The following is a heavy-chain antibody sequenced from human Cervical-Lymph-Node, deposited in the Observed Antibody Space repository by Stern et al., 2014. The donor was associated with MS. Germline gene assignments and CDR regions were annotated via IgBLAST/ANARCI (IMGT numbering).Heavy chain of an antibody. CDR3: AGGSTVGAPDF. CDR2: IYYSGSS. V-gene: IGHV4-59*01. D-gene: IGHD4-23*01. Sequence: QVQLQESGPGLVKPSETLSLTCTVSGASIRSYSWSWIRQTPGKGLAWIGYIYYSGSSNQNPSLKSRVTISFDTSKNQFSLRLRSVTAVDTAVYYCAGGSTVGAPDFWGQGTLVTVSS. CDR1: GASIRSYS. J-gene: IGHJ4*02.